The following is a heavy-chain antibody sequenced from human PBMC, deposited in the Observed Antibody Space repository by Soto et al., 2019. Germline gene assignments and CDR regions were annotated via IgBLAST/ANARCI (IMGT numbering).Heavy chain of an antibody. Sequence: QVQLQESGPGLVKPSETLSLTCTVSGGSVSSGSYYWSWIRQPPGKGLEWIGYIYYSGSTNYNPSLKSRVTTSVDTAKNQFSLRLSSVTAADTAVYYCARAVTGDYYYGMDVWGQGTTVTVSS. CDR1: GGSVSSGSYY. J-gene: IGHJ6*02. D-gene: IGHD4-4*01. CDR3: ARAVTGDYYYGMDV. CDR2: IYYSGST. V-gene: IGHV4-61*01.